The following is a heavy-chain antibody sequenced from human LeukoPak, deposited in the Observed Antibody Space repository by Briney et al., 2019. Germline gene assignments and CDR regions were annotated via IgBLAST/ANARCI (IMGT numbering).Heavy chain of an antibody. J-gene: IGHJ4*02. D-gene: IGHD3-22*01. Sequence: GRSLRLSCAASGFTFSSYGMHWVRQAPGKGLEWVAVISYDGSNKYYADSVKGRFTISRDNSKNTLYLQMNSLRAEDTAVYYCAKGFIYYDSSVAFDYWGQGTLVTVSS. CDR2: ISYDGSNK. V-gene: IGHV3-30*18. CDR1: GFTFSSYG. CDR3: AKGFIYYDSSVAFDY.